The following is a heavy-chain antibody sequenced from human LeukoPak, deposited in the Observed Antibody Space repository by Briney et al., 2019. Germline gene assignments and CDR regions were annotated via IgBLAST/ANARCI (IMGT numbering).Heavy chain of an antibody. Sequence: GESLKISFKGSGYSFSDFWIVGVRPIPGQGLEWMGIIYPGDSDTRYSPSFQGQVTISADKSISTAYPQWSSLKASDTAMYYCARSWAMAQNLDSWGQGTLVTVSS. CDR3: ARSWAMAQNLDS. D-gene: IGHD5-18*01. CDR2: IYPGDSDT. V-gene: IGHV5-51*01. J-gene: IGHJ5*02. CDR1: GYSFSDFW.